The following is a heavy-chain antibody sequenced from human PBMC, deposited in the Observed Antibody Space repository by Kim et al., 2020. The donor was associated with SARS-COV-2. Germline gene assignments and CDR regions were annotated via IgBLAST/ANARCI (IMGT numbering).Heavy chain of an antibody. CDR2: IYYSGST. V-gene: IGHV4-31*03. D-gene: IGHD3-9*01. CDR3: ARAGSLRYFDWNYYYYGMDV. J-gene: IGHJ6*02. Sequence: SETLSLTCTVSGGSISSGGYYWSWIRQHPGKGLEWIGYIYYSGSTYYNPSLKSRVTISVDTSKNQFSLKLSSVTAADTAVYYCARAGSLRYFDWNYYYYGMDVCGQGTTGTVSS. CDR1: GGSISSGGYY.